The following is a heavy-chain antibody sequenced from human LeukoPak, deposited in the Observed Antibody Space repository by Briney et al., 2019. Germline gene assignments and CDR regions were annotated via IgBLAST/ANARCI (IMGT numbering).Heavy chain of an antibody. CDR3: TRHEGHYCGGDCYFDY. CDR2: IKSKTEGGTT. CDR1: GFTFSNAW. J-gene: IGHJ4*02. Sequence: KAGGSLRLSCAASGFTFSNAWMTWVRQAPGKGLEWVGRIKSKTEGGTTDYGAPVKGGFIISRDDSENTLYVQMNSLKTEDTGVYYCTRHEGHYCGGDCYFDYWGQGTLVTVSS. D-gene: IGHD2-21*02. V-gene: IGHV3-15*01.